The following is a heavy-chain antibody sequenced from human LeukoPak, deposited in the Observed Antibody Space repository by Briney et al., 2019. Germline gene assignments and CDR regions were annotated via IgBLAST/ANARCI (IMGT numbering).Heavy chain of an antibody. Sequence: SETLSLTCTVSGGSISSYYWSWIRQPPGKGLEWIGYIYYSGSTNYNPSLKSRVTISVDTSKNQSSLKLSSVTAADTAVYYCARVGSIAAAIGPFDPWGQGTLVTVSS. V-gene: IGHV4-59*01. CDR2: IYYSGST. D-gene: IGHD6-13*01. J-gene: IGHJ5*02. CDR3: ARVGSIAAAIGPFDP. CDR1: GGSISSYY.